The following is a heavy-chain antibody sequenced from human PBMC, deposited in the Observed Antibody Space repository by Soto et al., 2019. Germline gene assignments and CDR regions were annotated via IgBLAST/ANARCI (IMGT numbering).Heavy chain of an antibody. Sequence: KVSCKASGGTFSSYAISWVRQAPGQGLEWMGGIIPIFGTANYAQKFQGRVTITADESTSTAYMELSSLRSEDTAVYYCARDREYYYDSSGYSHFDYWGQGTLVTVSS. V-gene: IGHV1-69*01. CDR2: IIPIFGTA. D-gene: IGHD3-22*01. CDR3: ARDREYYYDSSGYSHFDY. J-gene: IGHJ4*02. CDR1: GGTFSSYA.